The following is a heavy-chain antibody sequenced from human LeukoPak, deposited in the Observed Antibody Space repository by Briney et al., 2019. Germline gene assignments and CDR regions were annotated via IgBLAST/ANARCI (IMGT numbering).Heavy chain of an antibody. Sequence: PSETLSLTCTVSAGSISSYYWSWIRQPPGKGPEWIGYIYYSGSTNYNPSLKSRVTISVDTSKNQFSLKLSSVTAADTAVYYCAGYSSGWFFYYWGQGTLVTVSS. V-gene: IGHV4-59*01. CDR3: AGYSSGWFFYY. J-gene: IGHJ4*02. CDR1: AGSISSYY. D-gene: IGHD6-19*01. CDR2: IYYSGST.